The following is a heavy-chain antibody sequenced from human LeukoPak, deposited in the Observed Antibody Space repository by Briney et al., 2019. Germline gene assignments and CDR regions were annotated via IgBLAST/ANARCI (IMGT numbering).Heavy chain of an antibody. D-gene: IGHD6-19*01. Sequence: PGGSLRLSCAASGFAFSSYEMNWVRQAPGKGLKWVSYISSGGSTIYYADSVKGRFTISRDNAKNSLYLQMNSLRVEDTAVYYCATSQTTSGRYGNAFDIWGQGTMVTVSS. CDR3: ATSQTTSGRYGNAFDI. V-gene: IGHV3-48*03. CDR1: GFAFSSYE. CDR2: ISSGGSTI. J-gene: IGHJ3*02.